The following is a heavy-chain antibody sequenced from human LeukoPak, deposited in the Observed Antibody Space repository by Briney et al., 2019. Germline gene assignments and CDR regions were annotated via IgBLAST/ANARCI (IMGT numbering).Heavy chain of an antibody. J-gene: IGHJ4*02. CDR3: TTDFLLQGDY. CDR2: IKSKTDGGTT. D-gene: IGHD4-11*01. CDR1: GFTVSSNY. Sequence: GGSLRLSCAASGFTVSSNYMSWVRQAPGKGLEWVGRIKSKTDGGTTDYAAPVKGRFTISRDDSKNTLYLQMNSLKTEDTAVYYCTTDFLLQGDYWGQGTLVTVSS. V-gene: IGHV3-15*01.